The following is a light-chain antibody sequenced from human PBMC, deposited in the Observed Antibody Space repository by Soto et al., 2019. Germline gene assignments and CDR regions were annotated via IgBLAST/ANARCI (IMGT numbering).Light chain of an antibody. CDR2: AAS. Sequence: DIQMTQSPSSLSASVGDRVTITCRASQSISSYLHWYQQKPGKAPKLLIYAASNLQSGVPSSFSASGSGTDFTLTLNSLQTEDFATYYCQQGYSSPWTFGQGTKVDIK. CDR1: QSISSY. J-gene: IGKJ1*01. V-gene: IGKV1-39*01. CDR3: QQGYSSPWT.